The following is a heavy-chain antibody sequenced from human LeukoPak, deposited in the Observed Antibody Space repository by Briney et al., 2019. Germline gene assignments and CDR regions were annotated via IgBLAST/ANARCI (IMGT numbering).Heavy chain of an antibody. CDR1: GYSISSGYY. Sequence: SETLSLTCAVSGYSISSGYYWGWIRQPPGKGLEWIGSIYHSGSTNYNPSLKSRVTISVDTSKNQFSLKLSSVTAADTAVYYCARDRYYDSSGYYSYYFDYWGQGTLVTVSS. CDR2: IYHSGST. D-gene: IGHD3-22*01. CDR3: ARDRYYDSSGYYSYYFDY. J-gene: IGHJ4*02. V-gene: IGHV4-38-2*02.